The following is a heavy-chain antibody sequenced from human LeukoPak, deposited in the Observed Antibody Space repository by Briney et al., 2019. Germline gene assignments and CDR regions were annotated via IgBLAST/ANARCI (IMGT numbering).Heavy chain of an antibody. CDR1: GGSFSGYY. D-gene: IGHD3-10*01. CDR2: IYYSGST. V-gene: IGHV4-59*08. Sequence: PSETLSLTCAVYGGSFSGYYWSWIRQPPGKGLEWIGYIYYSGSTNYNPSLKSRVTISVDTSKNQFSLKLSSVTAADTAVYYCARHPPPPFSSYYGSGSFFGPPDYWGQGTLVTVSS. J-gene: IGHJ4*02. CDR3: ARHPPPPFSSYYGSGSFFGPPDY.